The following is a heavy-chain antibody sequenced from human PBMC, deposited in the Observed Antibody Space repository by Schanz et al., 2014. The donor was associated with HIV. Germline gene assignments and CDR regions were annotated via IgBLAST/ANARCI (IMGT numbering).Heavy chain of an antibody. CDR3: ARRDGFGRTAFEI. V-gene: IGHV1-46*01. J-gene: IGHJ3*02. D-gene: IGHD3-3*01. Sequence: QMKLVQSGAEVKQPGASVRVSCKASGYTFTNFFIHWVRQAPGQGLEWMGIINPSGGSTNSAPKFQGRVTMTRDTSTSTVYMELRSLRSEDTAIYYCARRDGFGRTAFEIWGQGTMVTVSS. CDR1: GYTFTNFF. CDR2: INPSGGST.